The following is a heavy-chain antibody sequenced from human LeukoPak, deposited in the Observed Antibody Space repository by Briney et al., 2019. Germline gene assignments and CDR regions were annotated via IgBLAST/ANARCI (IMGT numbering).Heavy chain of an antibody. Sequence: GGSLRLSCAASGFTVSSNYMSWVRQAPGKGLEWVSVIYSGGSTYYADSVKGRFTISRDNSKNTLYLQMNSLRAEDTAVYYCARSNYYYYMDVWGKGTTVTISS. CDR3: ARSNYYYYMDV. CDR1: GFTVSSNY. V-gene: IGHV3-66*01. J-gene: IGHJ6*03. CDR2: IYSGGST.